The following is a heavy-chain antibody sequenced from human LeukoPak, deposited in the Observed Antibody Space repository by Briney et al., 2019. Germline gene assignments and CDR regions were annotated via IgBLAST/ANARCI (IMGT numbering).Heavy chain of an antibody. D-gene: IGHD3-10*01. CDR3: ASGWFGELTLGY. J-gene: IGHJ4*02. Sequence: PGGSLRLSCAASGCTVSSNYMSWVRQAPGKGLEWVSVIYSGGSTYYADSVKGRFTISRDNSKNTLYLQMNSLRAEDTAVYYCASGWFGELTLGYWGQGTLVTVSS. CDR2: IYSGGST. V-gene: IGHV3-66*01. CDR1: GCTVSSNY.